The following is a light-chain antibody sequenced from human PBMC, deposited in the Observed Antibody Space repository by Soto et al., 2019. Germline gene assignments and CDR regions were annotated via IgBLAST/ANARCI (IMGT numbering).Light chain of an antibody. CDR2: AAS. V-gene: IGKV1-9*01. J-gene: IGKJ5*01. CDR3: QQLSLYPIT. CDR1: QGIGSY. Sequence: DIPLTQSPSFLSASVGDRVTITCRASQGIGSYFAWYQQKLGKAPELLIYAASTLQSGVPSRFSGSGSGTEFTLTISSLQPEDFATYYCQQLSLYPITFGQATRLEMK.